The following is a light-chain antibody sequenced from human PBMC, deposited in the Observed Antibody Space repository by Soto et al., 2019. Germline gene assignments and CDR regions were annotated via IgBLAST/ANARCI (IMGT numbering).Light chain of an antibody. Sequence: SQSVSRIHLAMFQQKPGQAPXXLIYAASNRATGIPARFSGSASGTDYALAISSLQPEDFAVYYWQQRSNWPTLGQVTKVDIK. CDR2: AAS. J-gene: IGKJ1*01. CDR3: QQRSNWPT. V-gene: IGKV3-11*01. CDR1: QSVSRIH.